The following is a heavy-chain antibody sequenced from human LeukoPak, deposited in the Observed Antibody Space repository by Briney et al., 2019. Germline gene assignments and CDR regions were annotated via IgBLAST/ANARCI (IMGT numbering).Heavy chain of an antibody. CDR3: ARRGGSGRAFDY. Sequence: SETLSLTCSVSGASISGGTYYWGWIRQPPGTGLEWIGSIYYTGSTYDNPSLKSRVTISVDTSKNQFSLKLSSVTAADTAVYYCARRGGSGRAFDYWGQGTLVTVSP. CDR1: GASISGGTYY. CDR2: IYYTGST. V-gene: IGHV4-39*01. J-gene: IGHJ4*02. D-gene: IGHD1-26*01.